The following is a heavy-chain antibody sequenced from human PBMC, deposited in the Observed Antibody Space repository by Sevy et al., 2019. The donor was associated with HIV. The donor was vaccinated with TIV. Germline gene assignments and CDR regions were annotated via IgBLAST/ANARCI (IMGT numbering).Heavy chain of an antibody. J-gene: IGHJ3*02. CDR2: ISSSSYI. CDR3: AKGNSGDAFDN. V-gene: IGHV3-21*01. D-gene: IGHD6-25*01. CDR1: GFTFSSYS. Sequence: GGSLRLSCAASGFTFSSYSMNWVRQAPGKGLEWVSSISSSSYIYYSDSVKGRFTISRDNAKNSLYLQMNSLRAEDTAVYYCAKGNSGDAFDNWGQRTMVTVSS.